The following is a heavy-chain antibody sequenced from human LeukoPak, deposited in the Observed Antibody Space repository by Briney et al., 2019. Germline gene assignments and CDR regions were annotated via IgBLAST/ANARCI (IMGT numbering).Heavy chain of an antibody. V-gene: IGHV3-21*01. CDR2: ITSTTSQI. Sequence: GGSLTLSCAASGFTFSNYNMIWVRQAPGKGLDWVSSITSTTSQIHYADSVKGRFTISRDNAKNSLYLQMNSLRAEDTAVYYCARSLLPSAFGFWGQGTMVTVSS. J-gene: IGHJ3*01. CDR3: ARSLLPSAFGF. CDR1: GFTFSNYN. D-gene: IGHD1-26*01.